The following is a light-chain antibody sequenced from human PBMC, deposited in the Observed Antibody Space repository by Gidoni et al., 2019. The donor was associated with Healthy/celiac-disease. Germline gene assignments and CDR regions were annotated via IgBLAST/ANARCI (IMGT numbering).Light chain of an antibody. CDR2: DVS. CDR3: CSYAGSYTWV. J-gene: IGLJ3*02. CDR1: SSDVGGYKY. V-gene: IGLV2-11*01. Sequence: QSALTQPRSVSGSPGQSVTISCTGTSSDVGGYKYVSWYQQHPGKAPKLMIYDVSKRPSGVPDRFSGSKSGNTASLTISGLQAEDEADYSCCSYAGSYTWVCGGGTKLTVL.